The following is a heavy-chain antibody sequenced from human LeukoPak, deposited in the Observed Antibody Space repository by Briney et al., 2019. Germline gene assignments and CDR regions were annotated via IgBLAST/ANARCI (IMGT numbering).Heavy chain of an antibody. CDR3: ARSSRLTFDY. V-gene: IGHV3-21*01. CDR2: ITSGSSYI. Sequence: GGSLRLSCAASGFTFSSYNMNWVRQAPGKGLEWVSSITSGSSYIYYADSVKGRFTISRDNAKNSLYLQMNSLRAEDTAVYYCARSSRLTFDYWGQGTLVTVSS. D-gene: IGHD6-6*01. J-gene: IGHJ4*02. CDR1: GFTFSSYN.